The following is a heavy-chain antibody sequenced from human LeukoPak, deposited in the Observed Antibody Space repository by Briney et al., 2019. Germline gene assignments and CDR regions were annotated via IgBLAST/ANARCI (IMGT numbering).Heavy chain of an antibody. CDR2: INSDGYSI. Sequence: GGSLRLSCATSGFNFINAWLSWVRQAPGKGLVWVSRINSDGYSISYADSVKGRFTISRDNAKNTLYLQMNSLRAEDTAVYYCARWVATGGWFDPWGQGTLVTVSS. CDR3: ARWVATGGWFDP. D-gene: IGHD4-11*01. CDR1: GFNFINAW. J-gene: IGHJ5*02. V-gene: IGHV3-74*01.